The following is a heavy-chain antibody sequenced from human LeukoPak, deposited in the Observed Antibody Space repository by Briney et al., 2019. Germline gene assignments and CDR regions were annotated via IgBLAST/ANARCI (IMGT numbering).Heavy chain of an antibody. CDR2: IKQDGSEK. CDR1: GFTFSSYW. D-gene: IGHD3-3*01. CDR3: ATLGEIFGVVICDAFDI. Sequence: PGGSLRLSCAASGFTFSSYWMSWVRQAPGKGLEWVANIKQDGSEKYYVDSVKGRFTISRDNAKNSLYLQMNSLRAEDTAVYYCATLGEIFGVVICDAFDIWGQGTMVTVSS. V-gene: IGHV3-7*01. J-gene: IGHJ3*02.